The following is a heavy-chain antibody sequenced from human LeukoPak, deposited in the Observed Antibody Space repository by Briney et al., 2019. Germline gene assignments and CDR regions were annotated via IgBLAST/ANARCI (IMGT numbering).Heavy chain of an antibody. J-gene: IGHJ4*02. CDR3: ARESSNSLDY. Sequence: SETLSLTCTVSGGSINSYYWGWIRQPPGKGLEWIGYIYYSGSTNYNPSLKSRVTISVDTSKNQFSLKVSSVTAADTAVYYCARESSNSLDYWGQGTLVTVSS. D-gene: IGHD4-11*01. CDR1: GGSINSYY. V-gene: IGHV4-59*08. CDR2: IYYSGST.